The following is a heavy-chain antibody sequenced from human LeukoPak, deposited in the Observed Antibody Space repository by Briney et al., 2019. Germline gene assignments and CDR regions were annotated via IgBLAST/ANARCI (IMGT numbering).Heavy chain of an antibody. J-gene: IGHJ3*01. CDR2: MSGGGDAT. Sequence: GGSLRLSCAASGFNFNNNAMSWVRQAPGKGLEWVSAMSGGGDATEYADSVKGRFTISRDNSKKTLYLQMNSLRPEDTAVYYCARCTATCYANALDVWGQGTLLTVSS. CDR1: GFNFNNNA. CDR3: ARCTATCYANALDV. V-gene: IGHV3-23*01. D-gene: IGHD2-2*01.